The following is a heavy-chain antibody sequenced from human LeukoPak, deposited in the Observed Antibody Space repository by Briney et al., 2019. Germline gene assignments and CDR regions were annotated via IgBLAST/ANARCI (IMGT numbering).Heavy chain of an antibody. Sequence: ASVKVSGKASGYTFTSYAMHWVRQAPGQRLEWMGWINAGNGNTKYSQKFQGRVTITRDTSASTAYMKLSSLRSEDTAVYYCARGAGEVWFGELFPLDYWGQGTLVTVSS. CDR1: GYTFTSYA. D-gene: IGHD3-10*01. CDR2: INAGNGNT. CDR3: ARGAGEVWFGELFPLDY. J-gene: IGHJ4*02. V-gene: IGHV1-3*01.